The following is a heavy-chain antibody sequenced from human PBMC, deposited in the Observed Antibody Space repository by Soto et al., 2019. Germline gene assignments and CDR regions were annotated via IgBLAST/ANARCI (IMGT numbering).Heavy chain of an antibody. D-gene: IGHD1-1*01. CDR3: ATANWSHHYFDP. CDR1: GGSFSGYY. CDR2: INHSGSP. V-gene: IGHV4-34*01. J-gene: IGHJ5*02. Sequence: WETLSLTCAVYGGSFSGYYWSWLRQPPGKGLEWIGEINHSGSPNYNPSLKSRVTISVDTSKNQFSLKMTSVTAADTAVYYCATANWSHHYFDPWGQGTLVTVSS.